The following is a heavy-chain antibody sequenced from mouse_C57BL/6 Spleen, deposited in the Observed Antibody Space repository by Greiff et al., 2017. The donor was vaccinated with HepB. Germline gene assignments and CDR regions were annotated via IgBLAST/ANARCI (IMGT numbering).Heavy chain of an antibody. J-gene: IGHJ2*01. CDR2: IRNKANGYTT. V-gene: IGHV7-3*01. CDR3: ARAPSDGYPFDY. Sequence: DVHLVESGGGLVQPGGSLSLSCAASGFTFTDYYMSWVRQPPGKALEWLGFIRNKANGYTTEYSASVKGRFTISRDNSQSILYLQMNALRAEDSATYYCARAPSDGYPFDYWGQGTTLTVSS. D-gene: IGHD2-3*01. CDR1: GFTFTDYY.